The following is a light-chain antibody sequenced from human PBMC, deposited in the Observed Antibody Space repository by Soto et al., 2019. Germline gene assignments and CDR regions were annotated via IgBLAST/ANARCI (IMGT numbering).Light chain of an antibody. CDR1: QSISSW. CDR3: QQYNSYSGLT. CDR2: DAS. J-gene: IGKJ4*01. V-gene: IGKV1-5*01. Sequence: DNQKTPSPSPPSASVGDRDTITFPGSQSISSWLAWYQQKPGKAPKLLIYDASSLESGVPSRFSGSGSVTEFALTISSLQPDDFATYYCQQYNSYSGLTFGGGTKVDIK.